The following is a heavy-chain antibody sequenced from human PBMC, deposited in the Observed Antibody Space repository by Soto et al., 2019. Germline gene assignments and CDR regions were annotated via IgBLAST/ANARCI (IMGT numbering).Heavy chain of an antibody. CDR1: GFTFSSYG. D-gene: IGHD6-13*01. J-gene: IGHJ4*02. CDR3: AGDPPRIESDGTDY. Sequence: YLILSFAASGFTFSSYGMHWVRQAPGKGLEWVAVISYDGSNKYYADSVKGRFTISRDNSKNSLYLQMNSLRAEDTAVYYCAGDPPRIESDGTDYWCQGT. V-gene: IGHV3-30*03. CDR2: ISYDGSNK.